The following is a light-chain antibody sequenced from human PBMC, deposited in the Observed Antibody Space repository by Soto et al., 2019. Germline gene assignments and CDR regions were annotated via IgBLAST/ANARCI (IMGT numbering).Light chain of an antibody. CDR1: QSLVHSGGNTY. J-gene: IGKJ2*01. Sequence: DVVMTQSPLSLPVSLGQPASISCRSSQSLVHSGGNTYLNWFQQRPGQSPGRLIYKVSNRDSGVPDRFSGSGSGTNFTLKISRVEAEDVGVYYCMQGTHWPPYTFGQGTKLEIK. CDR2: KVS. CDR3: MQGTHWPPYT. V-gene: IGKV2-30*02.